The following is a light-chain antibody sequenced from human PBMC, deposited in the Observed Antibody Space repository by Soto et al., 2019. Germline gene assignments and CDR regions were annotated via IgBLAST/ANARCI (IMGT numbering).Light chain of an antibody. J-gene: IGKJ2*01. CDR3: QQYHSFSFT. CDR2: AAS. CDR1: QSISNY. V-gene: IGKV1-39*01. Sequence: DIQMTQSPSSLSASVGDRVTITCRASQSISNYLNWYQQKPGKAPKLLIYAASSLESGVPTRFSASGSGTDFTLTISSLQPDDSATYYCQQYHSFSFTFGQGTKVDIK.